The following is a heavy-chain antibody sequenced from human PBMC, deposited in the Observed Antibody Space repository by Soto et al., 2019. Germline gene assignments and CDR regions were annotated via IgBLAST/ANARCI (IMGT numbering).Heavy chain of an antibody. CDR1: GASISSGGYS. D-gene: IGHD3-10*01. V-gene: IGHV4-30-2*01. Sequence: QLQLQESGSRLVKPSQTLSLTCAVFGASISSGGYSWSWIRQPPGKGLEWIGYIYHSGDTFYNPSLRGRVTISVDRSKNQFFLNLESVTAADTAVYYCARSLLRGVIDYWGQGSLVTVSS. J-gene: IGHJ4*02. CDR3: ARSLLRGVIDY. CDR2: IYHSGDT.